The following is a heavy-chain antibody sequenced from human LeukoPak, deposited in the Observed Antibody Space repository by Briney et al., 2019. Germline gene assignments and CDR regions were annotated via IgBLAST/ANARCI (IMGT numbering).Heavy chain of an antibody. CDR3: ARDGEVGPAGRAGMGFDP. CDR1: GFTFSDYY. CDR2: ISSSSSYT. Sequence: ETGGSLRLSCAASGFTFSDYYMSWIRQAPGKGLEWVSYISSSSSYTNYADSVKGRFTISRDNAKNSLYLQMNSLRAEDTAVYYCARDGEVGPAGRAGMGFDPWGQGTLVTVSS. J-gene: IGHJ5*02. V-gene: IGHV3-11*06. D-gene: IGHD2-2*01.